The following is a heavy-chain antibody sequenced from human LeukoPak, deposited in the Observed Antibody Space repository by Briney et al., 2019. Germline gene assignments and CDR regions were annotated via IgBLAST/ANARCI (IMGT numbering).Heavy chain of an antibody. CDR3: AKDSEGCSSTSCYVDY. Sequence: PGGSLRLSCAASGFTFSSYGMPWVRQAPGKGLEWVAVISYDGSNKYYADSVKGRFTISRDNSKNTLYLQMNSLRAEDTAVYYCAKDSEGCSSTSCYVDYWGQGTLVTVSS. V-gene: IGHV3-30*18. CDR2: ISYDGSNK. J-gene: IGHJ4*02. D-gene: IGHD2-2*01. CDR1: GFTFSSYG.